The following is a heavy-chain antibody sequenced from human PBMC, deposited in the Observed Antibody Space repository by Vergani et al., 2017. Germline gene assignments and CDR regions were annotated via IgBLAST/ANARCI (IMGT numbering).Heavy chain of an antibody. CDR2: IYHSGST. Sequence: QLQLQESGSGLVKPSQTLSLTCAVSGGSISSGGYSWSWIRQPXGKGLEWIGYIYHSGSTYYNPSLKSRVTISVDRSKNQFSLKLSSVTAADTAVYYCARGGYCSSTSCYDRRWFDPWGQGTLVTVSS. J-gene: IGHJ5*02. CDR3: ARGGYCSSTSCYDRRWFDP. D-gene: IGHD2-2*03. V-gene: IGHV4-30-2*01. CDR1: GGSISSGGYS.